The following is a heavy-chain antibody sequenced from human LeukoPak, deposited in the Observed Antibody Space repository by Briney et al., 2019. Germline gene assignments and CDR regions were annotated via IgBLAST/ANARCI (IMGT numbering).Heavy chain of an antibody. CDR3: ARESSWGNFDY. CDR2: IYYSGST. J-gene: IGHJ4*02. Sequence: SETLSLTCTVSGASISSYYWSWIRQPPGKGLEWIGYIYYSGSTNYNPSLKSRVTISVDTSKNQFSLKLSYVTAADTAVYFCARESSWGNFDYWGQGTLVTVSS. CDR1: GASISSYY. V-gene: IGHV4-59*01. D-gene: IGHD7-27*01.